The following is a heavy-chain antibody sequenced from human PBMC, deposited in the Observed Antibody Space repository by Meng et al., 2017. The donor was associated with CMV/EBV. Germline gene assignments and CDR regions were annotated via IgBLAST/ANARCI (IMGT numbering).Heavy chain of an antibody. V-gene: IGHV1-69*05. CDR1: GTFSSYA. D-gene: IGHD4-17*01. CDR3: AGDSGGYGDYSPYYFDY. Sequence: GTFSSYAISWVRQAPGQGLEWMGGIIPIFGTANYAQEFQGRVTITTDESTGTAYMELSSLRSEDTAVYYCAGDSGGYGDYSPYYFDYWGQGTLVTVSS. J-gene: IGHJ4*02. CDR2: IIPIFGTA.